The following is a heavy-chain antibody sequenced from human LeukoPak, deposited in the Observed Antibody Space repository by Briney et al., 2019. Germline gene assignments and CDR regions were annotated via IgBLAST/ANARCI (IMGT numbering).Heavy chain of an antibody. CDR2: IYYSGST. J-gene: IGHJ3*02. Sequence: PGGSLRLSCAASGFTFSSYWMSWVRQPPGKGLEWIGSIYYSGSTYYNPSLKSRVTISVDTSKNQFSLKLSSVTAADTAVYYCARGGDIVVVVAATNDAFDIWGQGTMVTVSS. CDR1: GFTFSSYW. V-gene: IGHV4-39*07. CDR3: ARGGDIVVVVAATNDAFDI. D-gene: IGHD2-15*01.